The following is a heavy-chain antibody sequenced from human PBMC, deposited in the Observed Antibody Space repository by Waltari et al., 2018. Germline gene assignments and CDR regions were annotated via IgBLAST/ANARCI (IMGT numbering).Heavy chain of an antibody. J-gene: IGHJ4*02. V-gene: IGHV3-49*04. D-gene: IGHD3-16*02. CDR1: GFTFGAYA. CDR2: IRSKAYGGTT. Sequence: EVQLVEYGGGLVQPGRSLRPSCTVSGFTFGAYAMSWVRQAPGKGLEWVGFIRSKAYGGTTEYAASVKGRFTISRDDSKSIAYLQMNSLKTEDTAVYYCTRDRSADYWGQGTLVTVSS. CDR3: TRDRSADY.